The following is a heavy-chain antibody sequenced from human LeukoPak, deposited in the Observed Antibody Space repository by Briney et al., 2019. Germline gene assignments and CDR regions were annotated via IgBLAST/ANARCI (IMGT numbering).Heavy chain of an antibody. CDR1: GGSISSSSYY. D-gene: IGHD2-21*02. CDR2: IYYSGST. Sequence: SETLSLTCTVSGGSISSSSYYWGWIRQPPGKGLELIGSIYYSGSTYYNPSLKSRVTISVDASKNQFSLKLSSVTAADTAVYYCARRPVVVTAPIDYWGQGTLVTVSS. CDR3: ARRPVVVTAPIDY. V-gene: IGHV4-39*01. J-gene: IGHJ4*02.